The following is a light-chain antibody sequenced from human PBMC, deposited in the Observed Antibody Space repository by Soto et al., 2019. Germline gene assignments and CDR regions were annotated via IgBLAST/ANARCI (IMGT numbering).Light chain of an antibody. CDR2: KAS. J-gene: IGKJ4*01. V-gene: IGKV1-5*03. Sequence: DIQMTQSPSTLSASVGDRVTITCRASQSISSWLAWYQQKPGKVPKLLFYKASTLESGVPDRFSGSGSGTEFTLSISSMELDDCATDYCQQYNSNPLTCGGGTKVEIK. CDR1: QSISSW. CDR3: QQYNSNPLT.